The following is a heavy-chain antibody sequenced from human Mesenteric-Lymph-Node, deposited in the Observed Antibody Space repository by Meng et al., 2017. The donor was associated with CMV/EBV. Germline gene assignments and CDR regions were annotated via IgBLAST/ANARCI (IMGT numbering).Heavy chain of an antibody. CDR2: INPNSGGT. CDR1: GYTFTGYY. D-gene: IGHD4-17*01. J-gene: IGHJ5*02. CDR3: AKDLTMTTVTKILS. Sequence: ASVKVSCKASGYTFTGYYMHWVRQAPGQGLEWMGWINPNSGGTNYAQKFQGRVTMTRDTSTSTVYMELSSLRAEDTAVYYCAKDLTMTTVTKILSWGQGTLVTVSS. V-gene: IGHV1-2*02.